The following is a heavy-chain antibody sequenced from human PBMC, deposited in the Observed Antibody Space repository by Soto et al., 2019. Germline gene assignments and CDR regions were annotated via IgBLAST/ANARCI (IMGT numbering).Heavy chain of an antibody. D-gene: IGHD3-22*01. V-gene: IGHV1-8*01. Sequence: QVQLVQSGAEVKKPGASVKVSCKTSGYTFTSYDINWVRQATGQKLEWMGWMNPNSGHTGYAQKFQGRVTMTRNTCTRTAYMDLTSLRSEDTAAYYCARGASRLIMIAEPDEGSLWLEPWGQGTLVSVSS. CDR1: GYTFTSYD. CDR3: ARGASRLIMIAEPDEGSLWLEP. CDR2: MNPNSGHT. J-gene: IGHJ5*02.